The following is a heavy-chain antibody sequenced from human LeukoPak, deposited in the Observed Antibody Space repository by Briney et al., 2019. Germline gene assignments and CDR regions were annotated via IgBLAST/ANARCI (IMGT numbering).Heavy chain of an antibody. CDR1: GLTFSTYS. J-gene: IGHJ4*02. D-gene: IGHD2-2*01. CDR2: ISSSSKYI. CDR3: VPRYFSSTSCEDY. Sequence: GGSLRLSCAASGLTFSTYSMNWVRQAPGQGLQWVSSISSSSKYIYYADSVKGRFTISRDNAKNSPYLQMNSLRPEDSAVYYCVPRYFSSTSCEDYWGQGTLVTVSS. V-gene: IGHV3-21*06.